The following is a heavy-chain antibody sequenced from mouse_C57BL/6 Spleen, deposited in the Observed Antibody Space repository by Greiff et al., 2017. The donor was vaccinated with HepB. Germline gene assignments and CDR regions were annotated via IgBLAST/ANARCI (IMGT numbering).Heavy chain of an antibody. J-gene: IGHJ2*01. D-gene: IGHD3-2*02. CDR2: IDPETGGT. Sequence: QVQLQQSGAELVRPGASVTLSCKASGYTFTDYEMHWVKQTPVHGLEWIGAIDPETGGTAYNQKFKGKAILTADKSSSTAYMELRSPTSEDSAVYYCTREAQATPYYFDYWGQGTTLTVSS. V-gene: IGHV1-15*01. CDR3: TREAQATPYYFDY. CDR1: GYTFTDYE.